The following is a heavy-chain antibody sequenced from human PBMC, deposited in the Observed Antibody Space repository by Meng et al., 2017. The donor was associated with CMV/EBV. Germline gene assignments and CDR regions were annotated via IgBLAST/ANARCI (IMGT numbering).Heavy chain of an antibody. CDR2: IWYDGSNK. J-gene: IGHJ6*02. V-gene: IGHV3-33*01. Sequence: GESLKISCAASGFTFSSYGMHWVRQAPGKGLEWVAVIWYDGSNKYYADSVKGRFTISRDNSKNTLYLQMNSLRAEDTAVYYCARDDDSSGCSYYYYYGMDVWGQGTTVTVSS. CDR3: ARDDDSSGCSYYYYYGMDV. CDR1: GFTFSSYG. D-gene: IGHD3-22*01.